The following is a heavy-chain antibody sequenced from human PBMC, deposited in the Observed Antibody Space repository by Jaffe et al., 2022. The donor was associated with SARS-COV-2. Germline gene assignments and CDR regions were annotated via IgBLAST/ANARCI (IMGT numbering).Heavy chain of an antibody. V-gene: IGHV2-5*02. CDR1: GFSLSTSGVG. CDR2: IYWDDDK. Sequence: QITLKESGPTLVKPTQTLTLTCTFSGFSLSTSGVGVGWIRQPPGKALEWLALIYWDDDKRYSPSLKSRLTITKDTSKNQVVLTMTNMDPVDTATYYCAHRPAWLRFWGDAFDIWGQGTMVTVSS. J-gene: IGHJ3*02. CDR3: AHRPAWLRFWGDAFDI. D-gene: IGHD5-12*01.